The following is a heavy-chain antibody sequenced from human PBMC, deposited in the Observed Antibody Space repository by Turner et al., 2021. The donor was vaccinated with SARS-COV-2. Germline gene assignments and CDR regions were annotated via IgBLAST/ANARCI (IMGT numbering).Heavy chain of an antibody. J-gene: IGHJ4*02. CDR1: GFTFSSYA. V-gene: IGHV3-23*01. Sequence: EVQLLESGGGLERPGGSLRLSCAASGFTFSSYAMSWVRQAPGKGLEWVSGISGSGGNTYYADSVKGRFTISRDNSKNTLYLQMNRLRAEDTAVYYCAKLFVYGASFDYWGQGTLVTVSS. D-gene: IGHD3-10*02. CDR2: ISGSGGNT. CDR3: AKLFVYGASFDY.